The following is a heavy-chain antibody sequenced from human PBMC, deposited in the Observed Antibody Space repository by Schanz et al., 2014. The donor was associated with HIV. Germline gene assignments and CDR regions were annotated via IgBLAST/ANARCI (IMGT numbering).Heavy chain of an antibody. V-gene: IGHV3-33*01. Sequence: QVQLVESGGGVVQPGRSLRLSCVASGFSFRTFGMHWVRQAPGKGLEWVAVIGHEGNDIHYVDSVAGRFSISRDNSKNTLYLQLGSLRTEDTAVYYCARDLNVGRHFDHWGQGTLVTVSS. CDR3: ARDLNVGRHFDH. D-gene: IGHD1-26*01. J-gene: IGHJ4*02. CDR2: IGHEGNDI. CDR1: GFSFRTFG.